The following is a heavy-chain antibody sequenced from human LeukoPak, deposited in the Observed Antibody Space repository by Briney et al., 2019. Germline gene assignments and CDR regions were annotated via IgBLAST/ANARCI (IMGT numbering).Heavy chain of an antibody. D-gene: IGHD3-16*02. V-gene: IGHV1-69*04. CDR3: ARDVITFGGVIVDY. CDR2: IIPILGIA. CDR1: GGTFSSYA. J-gene: IGHJ4*02. Sequence: ASVKVSCKASGGTFSSYAISWVRQAPGQGLEWMGRIIPILGIANYAQKFQCRVTITADKSTSTAYMELSSLRSEDTAVYYCARDVITFGGVIVDYWGQGTLVTVSS.